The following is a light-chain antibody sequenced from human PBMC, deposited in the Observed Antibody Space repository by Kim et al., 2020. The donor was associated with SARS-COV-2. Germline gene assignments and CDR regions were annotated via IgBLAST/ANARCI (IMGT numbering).Light chain of an antibody. CDR2: GAS. J-gene: IGKJ1*01. V-gene: IGKV3-15*01. Sequence: SPGERDSLSCRASQSVGSHLAWYQQKPGQAPRLLIYGASTRAPGIPARFSGSGSGTEFTLTIDGLQSEDFAVYYGQQYDDWPPKTFGQGTKVDIK. CDR1: QSVGSH. CDR3: QQYDDWPPKT.